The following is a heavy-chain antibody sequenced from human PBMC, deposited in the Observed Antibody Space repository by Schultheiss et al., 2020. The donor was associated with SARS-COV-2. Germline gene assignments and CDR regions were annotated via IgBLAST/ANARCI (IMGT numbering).Heavy chain of an antibody. CDR3: AKSRAMDDY. CDR2: ISYDGSNK. J-gene: IGHJ4*02. V-gene: IGHV3-30*18. Sequence: GESLKISCAASGFTFSSYAMHWVRQAPGKGLEWVAVISYDGSNKYYADSVKGRFTISRDNAKNSLYLQMNSLRAEDTAVYYCAKSRAMDDYWGQGTLVTVSS. CDR1: GFTFSSYA. D-gene: IGHD2-2*01.